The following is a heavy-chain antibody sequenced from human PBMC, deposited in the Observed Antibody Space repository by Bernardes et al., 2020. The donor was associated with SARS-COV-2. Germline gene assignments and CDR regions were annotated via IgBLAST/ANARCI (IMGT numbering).Heavy chain of an antibody. Sequence: RGSLRLSCAASGFSFSYYSMHWVRQAPGTGLVWLSRINSDGSSTYYADSVKGRFTISRDNAKNTLYMQMNSLRAEDTAVYYCTRGDLPYYYGMDAWGQGTTVTVSS. CDR3: TRGDLPYYYGMDA. CDR1: GFSFSYYS. CDR2: INSDGSST. J-gene: IGHJ6*02. V-gene: IGHV3-74*01.